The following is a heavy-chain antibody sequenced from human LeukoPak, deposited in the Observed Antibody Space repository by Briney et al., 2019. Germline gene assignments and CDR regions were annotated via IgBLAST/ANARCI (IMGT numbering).Heavy chain of an antibody. Sequence: GGSLRLSCAAAGFTFSSYSMNWVRQAPGKGLEWVSSISSSSSYIYYADSVKGRFTISRDNAKNSLYLQMNSLRAEDTAVYYCARDGGRGYSGYETGDYWGQGTLVTVSS. D-gene: IGHD5-12*01. CDR3: ARDGGRGYSGYETGDY. J-gene: IGHJ4*02. CDR1: GFTFSSYS. CDR2: ISSSSSYI. V-gene: IGHV3-21*01.